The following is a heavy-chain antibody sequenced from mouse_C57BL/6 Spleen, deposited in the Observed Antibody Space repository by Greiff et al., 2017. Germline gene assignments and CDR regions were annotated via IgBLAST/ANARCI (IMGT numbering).Heavy chain of an antibody. J-gene: IGHJ3*01. D-gene: IGHD1-1*01. CDR1: GYTFTDYE. CDR2: IDPETGGT. Sequence: VQLQQSGAELVRPGASVTLSCKASGYTFTDYEMHWVKQTPVHGLEWIGAIDPETGGTAYNQKFKGKAILTADKSSSTAYMELRSLTSEDSAVYYGTGRWYYHEGCAYWGQGTLVTVSA. CDR3: TGRWYYHEGCAY. V-gene: IGHV1-15*01.